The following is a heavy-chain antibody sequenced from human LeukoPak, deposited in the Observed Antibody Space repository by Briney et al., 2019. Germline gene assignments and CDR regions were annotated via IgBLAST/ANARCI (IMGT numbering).Heavy chain of an antibody. D-gene: IGHD5-24*01. CDR3: ARDGVRDGLYFDY. CDR2: IIPIFGTA. V-gene: IGHV1-69*06. CDR1: GYVFIDYH. J-gene: IGHJ4*02. Sequence: ASVKVSCKASGYVFIDYHLHWVRQAPGQGLEWMGGIIPIFGTANYAQKFQGRVTITADKSTSTAYMELSSLRAEDTAVYYCARDGVRDGLYFDYWGQGTLVTVSS.